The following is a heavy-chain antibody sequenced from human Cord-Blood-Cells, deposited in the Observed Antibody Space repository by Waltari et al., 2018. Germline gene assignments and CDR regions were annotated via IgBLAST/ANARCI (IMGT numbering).Heavy chain of an antibody. CDR3: TLVVYAIDAFDI. CDR1: GFTFRSYS. D-gene: IGHD2-8*02. V-gene: IGHV3-21*01. J-gene: IGHJ3*02. CDR2: ISSSSSYI. Sequence: EVQLVESGGGLVKPGGSLRLSCAASGFTFRSYSMNWVRQAPGKGLEWVSSISSSSSYIYYADSVKGRFTISRDNAKNSLYLQMNSLRAEDTAVYYCTLVVYAIDAFDIWGQGTMVTVSS.